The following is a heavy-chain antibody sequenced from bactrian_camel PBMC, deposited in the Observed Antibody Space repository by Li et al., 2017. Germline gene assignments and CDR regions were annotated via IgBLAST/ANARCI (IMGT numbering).Heavy chain of an antibody. CDR2: IYGGDGGT. J-gene: IGHJ4*01. CDR1: RASLSNLC. D-gene: IGHD6*01. CDR3: MAERFSGLNVFMEYGGSW. V-gene: IGHV3S6*01. Sequence: HVQLVESGGGSVQPGGSLRLSCKVSRASLSNLCMGWFRRSPGKEREGIAKIYGGDGGTYHSDSVKGRFTISKDNAKNTLYLQMNSLKPEDTAMYQCMAERFSGLNVFMEYGGSWRGHGTQVTVS.